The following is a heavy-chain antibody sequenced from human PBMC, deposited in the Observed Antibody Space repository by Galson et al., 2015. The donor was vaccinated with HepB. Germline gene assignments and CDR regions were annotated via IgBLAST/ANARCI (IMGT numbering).Heavy chain of an antibody. CDR1: GLTLSSYT. CDR3: AKGYGLFDS. D-gene: IGHD5-18*01. J-gene: IGHJ5*01. Sequence: SLRLSCAASGLTLSSYTMSWVRQAPGRGLEWISGISGNGDSTFYADSVKGRFTVSRDNSNNVLYLQMNSLRAEDAGLYFCAKGYGLFDSWGQGILVTVSS. V-gene: IGHV3-23*01. CDR2: ISGNGDST.